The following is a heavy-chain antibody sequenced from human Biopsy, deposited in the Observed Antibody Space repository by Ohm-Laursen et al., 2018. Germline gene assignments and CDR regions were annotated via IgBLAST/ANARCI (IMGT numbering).Heavy chain of an antibody. D-gene: IGHD3-9*01. J-gene: IGHJ4*02. V-gene: IGHV3-30*03. Sequence: SLRLSCSASGSTFSSHGMHWVRQAPGKGLEWVAHFSYDGINKHYADSVKGRFTISRDNSKITLSLQMNSLRVEDTAMYYCLREAATGYYRTADFWGQGTLVTVSS. CDR1: GSTFSSHG. CDR2: FSYDGINK. CDR3: LREAATGYYRTADF.